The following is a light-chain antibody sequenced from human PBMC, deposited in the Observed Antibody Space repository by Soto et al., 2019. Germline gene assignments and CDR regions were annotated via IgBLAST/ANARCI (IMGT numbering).Light chain of an antibody. CDR2: EVS. CDR1: SSDVGGYSY. CDR3: SSFTTTPIV. J-gene: IGLJ1*01. V-gene: IGLV2-14*01. Sequence: QSALTQPASVSGSPGQSITISCTGTSSDVGGYSYVSWYQHHPGKAPKLMIYEVSNRPSGVSDRFSGSKSGNTASLTISNLQAEDEGDFYCSSFTTTPIVFGTGTKVTVL.